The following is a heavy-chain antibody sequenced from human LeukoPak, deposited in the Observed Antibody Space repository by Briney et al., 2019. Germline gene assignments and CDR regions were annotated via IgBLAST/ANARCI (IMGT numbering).Heavy chain of an antibody. J-gene: IGHJ4*02. D-gene: IGHD6-19*01. Sequence: PGRSLRLSCIGSGFNFGDYAISWVRQTPGKGLEWVSLIRSKAHGGTTEYAASVKGRFNMSRDDSKSIAYLQMYSLKTEDTALYYCTRDPPEFSAGWYAGYWGQGTLVTVSS. CDR3: TRDPPEFSAGWYAGY. V-gene: IGHV3-49*04. CDR1: GFNFGDYA. CDR2: IRSKAHGGTT.